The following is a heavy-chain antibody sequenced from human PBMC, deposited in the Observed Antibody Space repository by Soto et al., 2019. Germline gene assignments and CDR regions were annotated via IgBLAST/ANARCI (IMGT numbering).Heavy chain of an antibody. D-gene: IGHD4-17*01. V-gene: IGHV1-18*01. CDR3: ARPFGSYGDYAWSLKY. J-gene: IGHJ4*02. CDR1: GYTFTGYS. Sequence: QVQLVQSGAEVKKPGASVKVSCKASGYTFTGYSVGWVRQAPGQGLEWMGWISAYSGDTYYTQRFQDRLTMTTDASTSTASMELRSLRSDDTAVYYCARPFGSYGDYAWSLKYWGQGTLVTVSS. CDR2: ISAYSGDT.